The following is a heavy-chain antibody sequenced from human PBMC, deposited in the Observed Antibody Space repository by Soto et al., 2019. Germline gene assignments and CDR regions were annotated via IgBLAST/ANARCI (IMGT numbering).Heavy chain of an antibody. CDR3: ARDRGCGGGSCYPGFDY. Sequence: SETLSLTCAVSGGSISSDGYSRSWIRQPPGKGLEWIGYLFHSGSTYYNPSLKSRVIISGDRSKNQFSLKLNSVTAADTAVYYCARDRGCGGGSCYPGFDYWGQGTLVTVSS. CDR2: LFHSGST. J-gene: IGHJ4*02. V-gene: IGHV4-30-2*01. CDR1: GGSISSDGYS. D-gene: IGHD2-15*01.